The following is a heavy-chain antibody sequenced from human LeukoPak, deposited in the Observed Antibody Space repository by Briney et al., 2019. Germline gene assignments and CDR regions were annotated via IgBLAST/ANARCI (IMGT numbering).Heavy chain of an antibody. D-gene: IGHD2/OR15-2a*01. CDR1: GFTVSSNY. CDR3: ARFYTVYYFDY. Sequence: GGSLRLSCAASGFTVSSNYMSWVRQAPGKGLEWVSVIYSGGSTYYADSVKGRFTISRDNSKNTLYLQMNSLRAEDTAVYYCARFYTVYYFDYWGQGTLVTVSS. J-gene: IGHJ4*02. CDR2: IYSGGST. V-gene: IGHV3-66*01.